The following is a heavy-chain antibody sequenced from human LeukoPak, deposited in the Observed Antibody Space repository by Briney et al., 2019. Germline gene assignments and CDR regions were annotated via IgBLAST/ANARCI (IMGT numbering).Heavy chain of an antibody. D-gene: IGHD6-19*01. V-gene: IGHV4-39*01. CDR1: GGSISSSSYY. CDR2: IYYSGST. CDR3: ARHWALRGSGWYSYYYYYGMDV. Sequence: PSETLSLTCTVSGGSISSSSYYWGWIRQPPGKGLEWIGSIYYSGSTYYNPSLKSRVTISVDTSKNQFSLKLSSVTAADTAVYYCARHWALRGSGWYSYYYYYGMDVWGKGTTVTVSS. J-gene: IGHJ6*04.